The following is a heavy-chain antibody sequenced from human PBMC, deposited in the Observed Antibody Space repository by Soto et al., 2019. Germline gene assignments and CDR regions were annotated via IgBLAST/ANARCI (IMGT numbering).Heavy chain of an antibody. CDR2: IYYSGST. J-gene: IGHJ5*01. D-gene: IGHD3-10*01. V-gene: IGHV4-59*01. Sequence: PSETLSLTCTVSGGSISSYYWSWIRQPPGKGLEWIGYIYYSGSTNYNPSLKSRVTISVDTSKNQFSLKLSSVTAADTAVYYCARGRGSGWFDSWGQGTLVTVSS. CDR1: GGSISSYY. CDR3: ARGRGSGWFDS.